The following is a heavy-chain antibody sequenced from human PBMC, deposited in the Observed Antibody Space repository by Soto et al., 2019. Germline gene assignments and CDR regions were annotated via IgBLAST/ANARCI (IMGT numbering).Heavy chain of an antibody. D-gene: IGHD2-15*01. Sequence: SETLSLTCTVSGGSVNNSGYYWSWLRQPPGKGLEWIGYIYYSGSTNYNPSLKSRVTISVDRSKNQFSLKLSSVTAADTAVYYCARVVVEANNWFDPWGQGTLVTVSS. CDR1: GGSVNNSGYY. J-gene: IGHJ5*02. CDR2: IYYSGST. V-gene: IGHV4-61*08. CDR3: ARVVVEANNWFDP.